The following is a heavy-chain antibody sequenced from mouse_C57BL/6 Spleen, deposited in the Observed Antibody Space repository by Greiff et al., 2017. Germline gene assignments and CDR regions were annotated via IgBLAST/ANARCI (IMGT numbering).Heavy chain of an antibody. D-gene: IGHD2-2*01. J-gene: IGHJ1*03. CDR1: GYTFTSYW. CDR2: IYPGSGST. CDR3: AREGGYDDWYFDV. V-gene: IGHV1-55*01. Sequence: VQLQQPGAELVKPGASVKMSCKASGYTFTSYWITWVKQRPGQGLEWIGDIYPGSGSTNYNEKFKSKATLTVDTSSSTAYMQLSSLTSEDSAVYYCAREGGYDDWYFDVWGTGTTVTVSS.